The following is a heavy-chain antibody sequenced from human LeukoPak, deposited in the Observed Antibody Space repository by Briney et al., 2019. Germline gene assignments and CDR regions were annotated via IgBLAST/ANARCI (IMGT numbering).Heavy chain of an antibody. J-gene: IGHJ6*02. D-gene: IGHD3-9*01. Sequence: GGSLRLSCAVSGFTFSSYGMHWVRQAPGKGLEWVAVIWYDGSNKYYADSVKGRFTISRDNSKNTLYLQMNSLRAEDTAVYYCARVNVLTGYYKGYYGMDVWGQGTTVTVSS. CDR3: ARVNVLTGYYKGYYGMDV. CDR1: GFTFSSYG. V-gene: IGHV3-33*01. CDR2: IWYDGSNK.